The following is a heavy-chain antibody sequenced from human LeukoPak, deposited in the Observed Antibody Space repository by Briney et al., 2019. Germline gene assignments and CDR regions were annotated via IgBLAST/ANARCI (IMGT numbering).Heavy chain of an antibody. CDR1: GGSISSYY. V-gene: IGHV4-59*08. Sequence: PSETLSLTCTVSGGSISSYYWSWIRQPPGKGLEWIGYIYYSGSTYYNPSLKSRVTISVDTSKNQFSLKLSSVAAADTAVYYCARLPDYYYYYMDVWGKGTTVTVSS. CDR2: IYYSGST. J-gene: IGHJ6*03. CDR3: ARLPDYYYYYMDV.